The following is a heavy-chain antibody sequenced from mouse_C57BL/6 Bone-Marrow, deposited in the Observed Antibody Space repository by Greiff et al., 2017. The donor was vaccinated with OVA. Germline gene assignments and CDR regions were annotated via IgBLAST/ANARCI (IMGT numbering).Heavy chain of an antibody. V-gene: IGHV5-15*01. J-gene: IGHJ4*01. CDR1: GFTFSDYG. D-gene: IGHD1-1*01. Sequence: EVMLVESGGGLVQPGGSLKLSCAASGFTFSDYGMAWVRQAPRKGPEWVAFISNLAYSIYYADTVTGRFTISRENAKNTLYLEMSSLRSEDTAMYYCATHYYGSSYYAMDYWGQGTSVTVSS. CDR3: ATHYYGSSYYAMDY. CDR2: ISNLAYSI.